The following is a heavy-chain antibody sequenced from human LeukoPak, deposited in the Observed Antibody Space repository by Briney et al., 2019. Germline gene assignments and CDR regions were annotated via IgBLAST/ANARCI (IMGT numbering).Heavy chain of an antibody. V-gene: IGHV4-34*01. CDR2: INHSGST. CDR1: Y. CDR3: ARRPLHCSGGSCYSSSYFDY. Sequence: YWXXXRQPPXXXXXWXGEINHSGSTNYNPSLKSRVTISVDTSKNQFSLKLSSVTAADTAVYYCARRPLHCSGGSCYSSSYFDYWGQGTLVTVSS. J-gene: IGHJ4*02. D-gene: IGHD2-15*01.